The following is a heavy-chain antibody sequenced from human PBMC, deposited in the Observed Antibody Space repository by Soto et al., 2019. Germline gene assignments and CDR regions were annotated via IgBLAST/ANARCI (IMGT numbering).Heavy chain of an antibody. CDR1: GFTISTYA. D-gene: IGHD2-2*03. CDR2: VTGSGGQI. J-gene: IGHJ5*02. CDR3: AKDAVYKDGLWLMDT. V-gene: IGHV3-23*01. Sequence: GGSLRLSCAASGFTISTYAMTWVRQAPGKGLECVSGVTGSGGQIHYADSVKGRFTISKDNSKNTLYLQMSSLREEDTALYYCAKDAVYKDGLWLMDTWGQGTLVTVSS.